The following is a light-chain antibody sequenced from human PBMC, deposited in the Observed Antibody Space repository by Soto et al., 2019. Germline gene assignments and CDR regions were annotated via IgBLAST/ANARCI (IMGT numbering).Light chain of an antibody. Sequence: DIQMTQSPSSLSASVGDRVTITCQASQDISNYLNWYQQKPGKATKLLIYDASNLETGVPSRFSGSGSRTDFTFTISSLQPEDIATYYCQQYDNLPPFGPGTKVDIK. CDR2: DAS. CDR1: QDISNY. V-gene: IGKV1-33*01. J-gene: IGKJ3*01. CDR3: QQYDNLPP.